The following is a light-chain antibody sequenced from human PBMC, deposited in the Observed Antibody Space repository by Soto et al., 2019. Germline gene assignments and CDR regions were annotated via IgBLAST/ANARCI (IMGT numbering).Light chain of an antibody. J-gene: IGKJ5*01. CDR3: RQYDTSPPT. CDR1: QTIASRY. Sequence: EIVLTQSPGTLSLSPGERATLSCRASQTIASRYLAWYQHQPGQAPRLLIYRTFAMAPGIPDRFSGGVSGTDFTLTISRLEREEFAVYYCRQYDTSPPTCGQGTRLDIK. V-gene: IGKV3-20*01. CDR2: RTF.